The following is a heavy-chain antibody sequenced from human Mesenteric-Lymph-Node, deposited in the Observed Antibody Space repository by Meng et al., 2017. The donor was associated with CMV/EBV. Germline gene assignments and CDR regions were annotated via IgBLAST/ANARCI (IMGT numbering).Heavy chain of an antibody. CDR1: EFTFSSYW. J-gene: IGHJ3*02. Sequence: GESLKISCAASEFTFSSYWMHWVRQAPGKGLVWVSRIKSDGSSTSYADPVKGRFTISRDNAKNTLYLQMNSLRAEDTAVYYCAREAAAVPQIDAFDIWGQGTMVTVSS. D-gene: IGHD6-13*01. CDR2: IKSDGSST. V-gene: IGHV3-74*01. CDR3: AREAAAVPQIDAFDI.